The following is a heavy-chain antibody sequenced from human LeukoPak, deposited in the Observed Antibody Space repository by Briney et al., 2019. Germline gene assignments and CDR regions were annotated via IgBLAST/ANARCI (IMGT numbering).Heavy chain of an antibody. J-gene: IGHJ4*02. CDR2: IYYTGST. D-gene: IGHD2-15*01. CDR1: GASMNNYY. V-gene: IGHV4-59*01. Sequence: PSETLSLTCTVSGASMNNYYWSWIRQPPGKGLEWIGYIYYTGSTNYNPSLKSRVTISVDTSKNQFSLKLSSVPAADTAVYYCARVVAQNYCSGGSCYLYYFDYWGQGTLVTVSS. CDR3: ARVVAQNYCSGGSCYLYYFDY.